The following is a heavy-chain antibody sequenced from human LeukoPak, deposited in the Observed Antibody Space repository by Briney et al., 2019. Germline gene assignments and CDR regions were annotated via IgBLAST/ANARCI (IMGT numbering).Heavy chain of an antibody. CDR1: GYTFTGYF. J-gene: IGHJ4*02. CDR2: INPNSGDT. V-gene: IGHV1-2*02. D-gene: IGHD3-10*01. Sequence: ASVKVSCKASGYTFTGYFMNWVRQAPGQGLEWMGWINPNSGDTTYAQKFQGRVTLTRDTSTSTAYMGLSRLRSDDTAVYYCARAQYYYPHHYYVYWGQGSLVTVSS. CDR3: ARAQYYYPHHYYVY.